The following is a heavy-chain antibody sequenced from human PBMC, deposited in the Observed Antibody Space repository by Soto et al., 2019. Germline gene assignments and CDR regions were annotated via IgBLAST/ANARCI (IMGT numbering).Heavy chain of an antibody. CDR1: GYTFTSYD. CDR3: ARDLYVGYYWGPLDY. D-gene: IGHD7-27*01. J-gene: IGHJ4*02. V-gene: IGHV1-18*01. CDR2: ISASKGNT. Sequence: QVQLVQSGAEVKKPGASVKVSCKASGYTFTSYDISWVRQAPGQGLEWMGWISASKGNTNYAQKLQDRVTLTTDTSRSKPYRELRSLKSDDTAVYYCARDLYVGYYWGPLDYGGRGTLVTVSS.